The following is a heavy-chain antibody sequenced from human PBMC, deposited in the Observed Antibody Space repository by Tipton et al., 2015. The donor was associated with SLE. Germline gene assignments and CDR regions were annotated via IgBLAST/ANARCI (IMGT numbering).Heavy chain of an antibody. D-gene: IGHD2-2*01. CDR2: ISAYNGNT. Sequence: QSGAEVKKPGSSVKVSCKASGGTFSSYAISWVRQAPGQGLEWMGWISAYNGNTNYAQKLQGRVTMTTDTSTSTAYMELRSLRSDDTAVYYCTGPAAGSSGYYYYGMDVWGQGTTVTVSS. V-gene: IGHV1-18*01. J-gene: IGHJ6*02. CDR1: GGTFSSYA. CDR3: TGPAAGSSGYYYYGMDV.